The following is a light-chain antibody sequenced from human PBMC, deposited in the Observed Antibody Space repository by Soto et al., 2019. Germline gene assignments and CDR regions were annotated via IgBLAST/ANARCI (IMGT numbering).Light chain of an antibody. CDR1: QSPLHSNGYNY. Sequence: DIVMTQSPLSLPVTPGEPASISCRSSQSPLHSNGYNYLDWYLQKPGQSPQLLIYLGSNRASGVPDRFSGSGSGTDFTLKISRVEAEDVGVYYCMQPLQSWTFGQGTKVESK. CDR2: LGS. V-gene: IGKV2-28*01. J-gene: IGKJ1*01. CDR3: MQPLQSWT.